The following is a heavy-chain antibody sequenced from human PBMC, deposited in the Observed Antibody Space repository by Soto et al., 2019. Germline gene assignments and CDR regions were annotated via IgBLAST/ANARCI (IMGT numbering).Heavy chain of an antibody. CDR1: GFMFSASA. CDR2: ISYDGTNK. Sequence: GGSLRLSCAASGFMFSASAMLWVGYAPGKGMEWVAAISYDGTNKYYADSIKGCFTISRDNSAYTLFLHVNSLRREDTAMYYCLRDPSPYTSDWYGYDFRGQRNLVIVFS. J-gene: IGHJ4*01. V-gene: IGHV3-30*04. CDR3: LRDPSPYTSDWYGYDF. D-gene: IGHD6-19*01.